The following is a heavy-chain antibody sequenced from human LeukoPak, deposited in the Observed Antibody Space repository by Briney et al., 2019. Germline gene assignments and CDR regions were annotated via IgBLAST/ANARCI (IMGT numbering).Heavy chain of an antibody. V-gene: IGHV4-39*07. Sequence: SETLSLTCSVSGGSISSDSYYWGWVRQPPGEGLEWIGNVYYSGSTYNNPSLKSRVTISVDASKNLFSLRLTSVTAADTAVYYCARDSSVVTSSDAFDIWGPGTMVTVSS. CDR3: ARDSSVVTSSDAFDI. D-gene: IGHD2-21*02. CDR1: GGSISSDSYY. J-gene: IGHJ3*02. CDR2: VYYSGST.